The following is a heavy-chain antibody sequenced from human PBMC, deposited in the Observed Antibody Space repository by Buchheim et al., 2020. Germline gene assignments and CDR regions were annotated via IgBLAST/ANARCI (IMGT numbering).Heavy chain of an antibody. CDR1: GGSISSSSYY. J-gene: IGHJ4*02. D-gene: IGHD3-22*01. Sequence: QLQLQESGPGLVKPSETLSLTCTVSGGSISSSSYYWGWIRQPPGKGLEWIGSIYYSGSTYYNPSLKSRVTISVDTSKNRFSLKLSSVTAADTAVYYCARLQETYYYDSSGYYPFDYWGQGTL. CDR3: ARLQETYYYDSSGYYPFDY. V-gene: IGHV4-39*01. CDR2: IYYSGST.